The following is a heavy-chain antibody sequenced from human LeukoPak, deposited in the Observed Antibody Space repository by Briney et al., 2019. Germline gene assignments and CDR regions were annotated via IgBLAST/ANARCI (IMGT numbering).Heavy chain of an antibody. D-gene: IGHD3-10*01. Sequence: SETLSLTCTVSGGSISSYYWSWIRQPPGKGLEWIGYIYYSGSTNYNPSLKSRVTISVDTSKNQFSLKLSSVTAADTAVYYCARDLGPFYGSGSRSPFDPWGQGTLVTVSS. J-gene: IGHJ5*02. CDR3: ARDLGPFYGSGSRSPFDP. CDR1: GGSISSYY. CDR2: IYYSGST. V-gene: IGHV4-59*12.